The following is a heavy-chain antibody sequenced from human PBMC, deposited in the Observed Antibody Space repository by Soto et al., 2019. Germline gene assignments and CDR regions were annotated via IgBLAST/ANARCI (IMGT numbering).Heavy chain of an antibody. V-gene: IGHV4-39*07. CDR2: IYYSGST. Sequence: SETLSLTCTVSGGSISSGGYYWSWIRQHPGKGLEWIGSIYYSGSTYYNPSLRSRVTISVDKSKIQFSLKLSSVTAADTAIFYYAGLGMVAAHREFDPWGQGTLVTVSS. CDR3: AGLGMVAAHREFDP. D-gene: IGHD2-15*01. J-gene: IGHJ5*02. CDR1: GGSISSGGYY.